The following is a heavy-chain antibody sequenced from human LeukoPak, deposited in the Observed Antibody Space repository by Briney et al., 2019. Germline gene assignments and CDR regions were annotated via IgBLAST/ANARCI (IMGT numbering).Heavy chain of an antibody. CDR2: ISSSGTYI. CDR3: GGEVGGVVVPAAIDY. Sequence: PGGSLRLSCETSGFTFSKHALNWVRQAPGKGLEWVSSISSSGTYIYYADSLKGRFTISRDNAKNTLYLQMNSLRAEDTAVYYCGGEVGGVVVPAAIDYWGQGTLVTVSS. D-gene: IGHD2-2*01. V-gene: IGHV3-21*01. J-gene: IGHJ4*02. CDR1: GFTFSKHA.